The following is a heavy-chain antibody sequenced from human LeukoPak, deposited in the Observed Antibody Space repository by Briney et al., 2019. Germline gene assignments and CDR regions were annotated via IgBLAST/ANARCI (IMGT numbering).Heavy chain of an antibody. V-gene: IGHV3-11*01. CDR3: ARDFSGPTYAFDI. Sequence: GGSLRLSCAASGFTFSDYYMSWIRQAPGKGLEWVSYISSSGSTMYYADSVKGRFTISRDNAKNSLYLQMNSLRAEDTAVYYCARDFSGPTYAFDIWGQGTMVTVSS. CDR1: GFTFSDYY. D-gene: IGHD2-15*01. J-gene: IGHJ3*02. CDR2: ISSSGSTM.